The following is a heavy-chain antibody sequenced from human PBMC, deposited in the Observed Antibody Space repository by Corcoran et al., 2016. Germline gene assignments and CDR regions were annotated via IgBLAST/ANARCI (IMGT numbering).Heavy chain of an antibody. V-gene: IGHV4-39*07. J-gene: IGHJ2*01. CDR2: IYYSGST. Sequence: QLQLQESGPGLVKPSETLSLTCTVSGGSISSSSYYWGWIRQPPGKGLEWIGSIYYSGSTYYNPSLKSRVTISVDTSESQFSLKLSSVTAADTAVYYCARGGQIVVVITPDLYFDLWGRGTLVTVSS. CDR3: ARGGQIVVVITPDLYFDL. CDR1: GGSISSSSYY. D-gene: IGHD3-22*01.